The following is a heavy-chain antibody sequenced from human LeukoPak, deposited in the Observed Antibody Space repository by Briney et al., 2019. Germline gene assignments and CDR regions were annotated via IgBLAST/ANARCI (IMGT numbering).Heavy chain of an antibody. Sequence: SETLSLTCTVSGGSISTYYWSWIRQPPGKGLEWIGSIYYSGSTYYNPSLKSRVTISVDTSKNQFSLKLSSVTAADTAVYYCARDGYSYGSGQFDYWGQGTLVTVSS. J-gene: IGHJ4*02. D-gene: IGHD5-18*01. CDR3: ARDGYSYGSGQFDY. V-gene: IGHV4-59*12. CDR1: GGSISTYY. CDR2: IYYSGST.